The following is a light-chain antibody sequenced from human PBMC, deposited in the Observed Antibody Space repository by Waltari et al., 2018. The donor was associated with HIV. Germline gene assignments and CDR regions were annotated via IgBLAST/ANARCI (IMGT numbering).Light chain of an antibody. CDR3: QQYNNWPPT. V-gene: IGKV3D-15*01. CDR2: STS. J-gene: IGKJ1*01. CDR1: QSVSRN. Sequence: EIVMTQSPATLSASSGGRATLSCRARQSVSRNLACYQHKPGQTPRLLIHSTSTRATGIPARFSGSGSGTEFTLTFSSLQSEDFAVYYCQQYNNWPPTFGQGTKVEFK.